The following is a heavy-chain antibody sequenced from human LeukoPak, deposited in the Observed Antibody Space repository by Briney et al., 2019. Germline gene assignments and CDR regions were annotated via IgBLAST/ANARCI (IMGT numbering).Heavy chain of an antibody. D-gene: IGHD1-1*01. J-gene: IGHJ3*02. V-gene: IGHV4-34*01. CDR1: GGSFSGYY. CDR2: INHSGST. Sequence: PSETLSLTCAVYGGSFSGYYWSRIRQPPGKGLEWIGEINHSGSTNYNPSLKSRVTISVDTSKNQFSLKLSSVTAADTAVYYCARDWKAWSYEAFDIWGQGTMVTVSS. CDR3: ARDWKAWSYEAFDI.